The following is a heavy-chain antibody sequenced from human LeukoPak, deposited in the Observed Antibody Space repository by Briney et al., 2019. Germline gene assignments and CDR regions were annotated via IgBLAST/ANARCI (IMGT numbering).Heavy chain of an antibody. Sequence: GGSLRLSCAASGFTFSSYWMTWVRQAPGKGLEWLANIKQDGREKYYVDSVNGRFTISRDNAKNSLYLQMNSLRAEDTAVYCCAAHVGNAGDFGYWGQGTLVAVSS. D-gene: IGHD4-23*01. CDR1: GFTFSSYW. V-gene: IGHV3-7*01. CDR2: IKQDGREK. J-gene: IGHJ4*02. CDR3: AAHVGNAGDFGY.